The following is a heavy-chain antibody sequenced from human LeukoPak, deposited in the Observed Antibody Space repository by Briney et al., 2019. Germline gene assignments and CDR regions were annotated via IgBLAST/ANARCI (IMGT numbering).Heavy chain of an antibody. V-gene: IGHV4-61*01. Sequence: SETLSLTCTVSGGSVSNNNYYWSWIRQPPGKGLEWIGYIYYSGSTNYNPSLKSRVTISVDTSKNQFSLKLSSVTAADTAVYYCARSRAFNSGAFDPWGQGSLVTVSS. J-gene: IGHJ5*02. D-gene: IGHD1-26*01. CDR1: GGSVSNNNYY. CDR2: IYYSGST. CDR3: ARSRAFNSGAFDP.